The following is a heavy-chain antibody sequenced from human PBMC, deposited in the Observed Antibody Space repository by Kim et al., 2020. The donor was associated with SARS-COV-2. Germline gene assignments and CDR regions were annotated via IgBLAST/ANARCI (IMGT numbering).Heavy chain of an antibody. CDR2: TYYRSKWYN. Sequence: SQTLSLTCAISGDSVSSNSAAWNWIRQSPSRGLEWLGRTYYRSKWYNDYAVSVKSRITINPDTSKNQFSLQLNSVTPEDTAVYYCARDEGYYGSGSYYSGWFDPWGQGTLVTVSS. CDR1: GDSVSSNSAA. J-gene: IGHJ5*02. D-gene: IGHD3-10*01. CDR3: ARDEGYYGSGSYYSGWFDP. V-gene: IGHV6-1*01.